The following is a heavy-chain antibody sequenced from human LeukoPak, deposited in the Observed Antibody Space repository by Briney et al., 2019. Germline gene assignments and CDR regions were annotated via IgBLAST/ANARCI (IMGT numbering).Heavy chain of an antibody. CDR1: GFTLSGYW. J-gene: IGHJ4*02. CDR3: ARYVVASACFDS. V-gene: IGHV3-74*01. D-gene: IGHD2-21*01. CDR2: MNSDGTVT. Sequence: GGSLRLSRAASGFTLSGYWMHWVRQAPGEGLVGVSRMNSDGTVTTYADSVRGRFTISRDNARNTLYLQMSSLRAEDTAVYYCARYVVASACFDSWGQGTPVTVSS.